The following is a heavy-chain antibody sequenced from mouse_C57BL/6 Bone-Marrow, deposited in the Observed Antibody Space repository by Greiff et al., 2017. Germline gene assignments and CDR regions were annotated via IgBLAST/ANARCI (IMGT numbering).Heavy chain of an antibody. CDR3: ARHAGLPNYFDY. J-gene: IGHJ2*01. CDR2: IWSDGST. V-gene: IGHV2-6-1*01. CDR1: GFSLTSYG. Sequence: QVQLKESGPGLVAPSQSLSITCTVSGFSLTSYGVHWVRQPPGKGLEWLVVIWSDGSTTYNSALKSRLSISKDNSKSPVFLKMNSLQTDDTAMYYCARHAGLPNYFDYWGKGTTLTVSS. D-gene: IGHD2-4*01.